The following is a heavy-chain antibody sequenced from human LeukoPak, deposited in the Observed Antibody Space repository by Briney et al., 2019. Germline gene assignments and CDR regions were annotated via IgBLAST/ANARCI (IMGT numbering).Heavy chain of an antibody. CDR3: ARRSAPTLYYYYGMDV. V-gene: IGHV4-38-2*02. Sequence: SETLSLTCTVSGDSISSYYWSWIRQPPGKGLEWIGSIYHSGSTYYNPSLKSRVTISVDTSKNQFSLKLSSVTAADTAVYYCARRSAPTLYYYYGMDVWGQGTTVTVSS. CDR2: IYHSGST. J-gene: IGHJ6*02. CDR1: GDSISSYY.